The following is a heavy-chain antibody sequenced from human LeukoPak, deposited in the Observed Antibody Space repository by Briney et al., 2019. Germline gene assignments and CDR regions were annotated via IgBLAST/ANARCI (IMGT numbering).Heavy chain of an antibody. CDR1: GFTFRNYW. CDR3: ARDDWKGFDP. D-gene: IGHD1-1*01. J-gene: IGHJ5*02. Sequence: PGGSLRLSCAASGFTFRNYWMTWVRQSPGKGLEWVANIKQDGSEKYYVDSVKGRFSISRDNADNSLYLQMSSLRGEDTAVYFCARDDWKGFDPWGQGTLVTVSS. V-gene: IGHV3-7*01. CDR2: IKQDGSEK.